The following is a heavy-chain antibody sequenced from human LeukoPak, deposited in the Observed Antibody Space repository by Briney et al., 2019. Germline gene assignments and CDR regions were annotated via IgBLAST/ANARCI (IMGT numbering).Heavy chain of an antibody. Sequence: PSETLSLTCAVYGGSFIGYYWSWIRQPPGRGLEWIGEINHSGSTNYNPSLKSRVTISVDTSKNQFSLKLSSVTAADTAVYYCARKYRYSGARSYYYYYGMDVWGKGTTVTVSS. CDR1: GGSFIGYY. CDR2: INHSGST. J-gene: IGHJ6*04. V-gene: IGHV4-34*01. CDR3: ARKYRYSGARSYYYYYGMDV. D-gene: IGHD6-25*01.